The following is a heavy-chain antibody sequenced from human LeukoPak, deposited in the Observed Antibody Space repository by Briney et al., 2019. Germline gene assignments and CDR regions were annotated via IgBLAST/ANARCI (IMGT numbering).Heavy chain of an antibody. CDR2: TIPIFGTA. CDR1: GATVSSYA. Sequence: ASVKVSCKASGATVSSYAISWVRQAPGQGLEWMGGTIPIFGTANYAQKFQGRVTITTDESTSTAYMELSSLRSEDTAVYYCARARGLGYGNAFDIWGQGTMVTVSS. J-gene: IGHJ3*02. D-gene: IGHD2-15*01. V-gene: IGHV1-69*05. CDR3: ARARGLGYGNAFDI.